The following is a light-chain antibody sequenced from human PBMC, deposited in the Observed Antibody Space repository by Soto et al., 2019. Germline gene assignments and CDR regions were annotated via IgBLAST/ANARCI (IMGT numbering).Light chain of an antibody. CDR2: KAS. Sequence: DIHMTQSPSTLSASVGYRFTITCRASDMTSTWLAWYQQKPVKAPELLLYKASSLESGVPSRFSGSGSGTEFTLTISSLQPDDFATYYCQQYNSYSFGQGTKVDIK. V-gene: IGKV1-5*03. CDR3: QQYNSYS. J-gene: IGKJ1*01. CDR1: DMTSTW.